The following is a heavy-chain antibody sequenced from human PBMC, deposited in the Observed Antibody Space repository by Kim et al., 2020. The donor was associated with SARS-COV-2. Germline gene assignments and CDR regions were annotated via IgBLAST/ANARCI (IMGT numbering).Heavy chain of an antibody. Sequence: ADSGKGRFTISRDNSRNTLYLQMNSLRAEDTAVYFCARGAYYYENSGPPGYWGQGIPVTVSS. D-gene: IGHD3-22*01. CDR3: ARGAYYYENSGPPGY. V-gene: IGHV3-23*01. J-gene: IGHJ4*02.